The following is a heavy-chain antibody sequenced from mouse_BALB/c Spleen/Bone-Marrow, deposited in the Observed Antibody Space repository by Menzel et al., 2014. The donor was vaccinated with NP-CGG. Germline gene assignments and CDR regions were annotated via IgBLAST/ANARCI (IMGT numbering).Heavy chain of an antibody. CDR2: IWSGGST. V-gene: IGHV2-2*02. Sequence: QVHVKQSGPGLVQPSQSLSITCTVSGFSLTSYGVHWVRQSPGKGLEWLGVIWSGGSTDYNAAFISRLSISKDNSKSQVSFKMNSLQANDTAIYYCARNGDYAMDYWGQGTSVTVSS. CDR1: GFSLTSYG. CDR3: ARNGDYAMDY. J-gene: IGHJ4*01.